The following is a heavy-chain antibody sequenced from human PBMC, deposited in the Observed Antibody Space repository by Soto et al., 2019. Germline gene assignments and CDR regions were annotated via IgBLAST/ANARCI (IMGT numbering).Heavy chain of an antibody. V-gene: IGHV4-39*01. CDR1: GGSISSSSYY. D-gene: IGHD3-10*02. J-gene: IGHJ6*02. Sequence: QLQLQESGPGLVKPSETLSLTCTVSGGSISSSSYYWGWIRQPPGKGLEWIGSIYYSGSTYYNPSLKSRVTISVDTSKNQFSLKLSSVTAADTAVYYCASECSVGHYYGMDVWGQGTTVTVSS. CDR2: IYYSGST. CDR3: ASECSVGHYYGMDV.